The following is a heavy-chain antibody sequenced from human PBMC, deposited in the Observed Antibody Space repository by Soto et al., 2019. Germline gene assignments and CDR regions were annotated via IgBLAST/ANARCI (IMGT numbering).Heavy chain of an antibody. CDR3: AKDRIWHAASGWDYYGMDV. J-gene: IGHJ6*02. CDR1: GGSISSGGYS. D-gene: IGHD6-19*01. V-gene: IGHV4-30-2*01. CDR2: IYHSGST. Sequence: SETPSLTCAVSGGSISSGGYSWSWLRQPPGKGLEWIGYIYHSGSTYYNPSLKSRVTISVDRSKNQFSLKLSSVTAADTAMYYCAKDRIWHAASGWDYYGMDVWGQGTPVTVSS.